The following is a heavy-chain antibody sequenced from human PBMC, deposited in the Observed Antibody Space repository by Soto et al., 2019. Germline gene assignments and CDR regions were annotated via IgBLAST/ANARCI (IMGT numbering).Heavy chain of an antibody. CDR2: ISSSGSTI. CDR1: GFTFSDYY. CDR3: ANGAYYDFWSGPTEDY. V-gene: IGHV3-11*01. D-gene: IGHD3-3*01. Sequence: GGSLRLSCAASGFTFSDYYMSWIRQAPGKGLEWVSYISSSGSTIYYADSVKGRFTISRDNAKNSLYLQMNSLRAEDTAVYYCANGAYYDFWSGPTEDYWGQGTLVTVSS. J-gene: IGHJ4*02.